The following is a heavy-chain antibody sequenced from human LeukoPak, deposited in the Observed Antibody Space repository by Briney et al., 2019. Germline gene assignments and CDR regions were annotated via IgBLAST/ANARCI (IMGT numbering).Heavy chain of an antibody. D-gene: IGHD4-17*01. Sequence: PGGSLRLSCAASGFTFSSYSMNWVRQAPGKGLEWVSSMDSRSSSKYYADSVKGRFTISRDNAKNSLYLQMNSLRAEDTAVYYCARGPHYYGDYIRWFPDAFHIWGRGTMVSVSS. V-gene: IGHV3-21*01. J-gene: IGHJ3*02. CDR1: GFTFSSYS. CDR2: MDSRSSSK. CDR3: ARGPHYYGDYIRWFPDAFHI.